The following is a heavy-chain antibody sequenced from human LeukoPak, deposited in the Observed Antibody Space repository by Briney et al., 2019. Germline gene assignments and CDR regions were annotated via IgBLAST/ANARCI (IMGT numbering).Heavy chain of an antibody. V-gene: IGHV3-23*01. CDR2: ISSSGGST. CDR3: ATSPCSSTSCLYYYYGMDV. D-gene: IGHD2-2*01. Sequence: GGSLRLSCAASGFTFSTYWMSWVRQAPGKGLEWVSAISSSGGSTYYADSVKGRFTISRDNSKNTLYLQMNSLRAEDTAVYYCATSPCSSTSCLYYYYGMDVWGQGTTVTVSS. CDR1: GFTFSTYW. J-gene: IGHJ6*02.